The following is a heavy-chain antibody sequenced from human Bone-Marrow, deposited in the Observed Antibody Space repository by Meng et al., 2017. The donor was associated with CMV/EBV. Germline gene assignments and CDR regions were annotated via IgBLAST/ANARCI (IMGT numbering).Heavy chain of an antibody. CDR3: AHTGSWRYSYV. CDR2: IYWDDDK. CDR1: GFSLRSIGVG. D-gene: IGHD5-18*01. J-gene: IGHJ4*02. V-gene: IGHV2-5*02. Sequence: QISLKEHWPPTVKPQSTLTPTCTFSGFSLRSIGVGVGWIRQPPGKALEWLALIYWDDDKRYSPSLKSRTTTTKDTSKNQVVITMTKTDPDDAATYYCAHTGSWRYSYVWGQGTLVTVSS.